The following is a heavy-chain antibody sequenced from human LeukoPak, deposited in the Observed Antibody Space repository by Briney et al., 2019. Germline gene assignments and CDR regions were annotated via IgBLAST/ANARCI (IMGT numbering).Heavy chain of an antibody. J-gene: IGHJ4*02. CDR3: ARVSHDYGDYYFDY. Sequence: ASVNVSCKASGYTFTIFDINWVRQATGQRLKWMGWMNPNSVNTGYAQKFHGRVTMTRNTSISTAYMELSSLRSEDTAVYYCARVSHDYGDYYFDYWGQGTLVTVSS. D-gene: IGHD4-17*01. V-gene: IGHV1-8*01. CDR1: GYTFTIFD. CDR2: MNPNSVNT.